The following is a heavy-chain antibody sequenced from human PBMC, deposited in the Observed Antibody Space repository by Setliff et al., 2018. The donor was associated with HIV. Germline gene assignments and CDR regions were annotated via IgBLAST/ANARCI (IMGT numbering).Heavy chain of an antibody. V-gene: IGHV1-2*02. CDR2: MNPNSGGT. J-gene: IGHJ4*02. D-gene: IGHD6-19*01. CDR3: ARGHNSGWYYYFDY. Sequence: ASVKVSCKASGYTFTSYDINWVRQATGQGLEWMGWMNPNSGGTDYAQKFQGRVTMTRDTSISTAYMELSGLRSDDSAVYYCARGHNSGWYYYFDYWGQGTLVTVSS. CDR1: GYTFTSYD.